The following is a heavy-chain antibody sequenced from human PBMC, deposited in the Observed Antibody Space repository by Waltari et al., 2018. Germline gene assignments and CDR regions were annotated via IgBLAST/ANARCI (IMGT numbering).Heavy chain of an antibody. D-gene: IGHD3-22*01. CDR2: INHTGST. V-gene: IGHV4-39*07. J-gene: IGHJ6*03. Sequence: QVQLQESGPGLVKPSQTLSLTCTVSGGSISSGSYYWSWIRQPPGKGLEWIGEINHTGSTTYNPSRKSGVTISVDTSKNQFSLKLSSVTAADTAVYYCARGPRVRRPRASSYYMDVWGKGTTVTVSS. CDR3: ARGPRVRRPRASSYYMDV. CDR1: GGSISSGSYY.